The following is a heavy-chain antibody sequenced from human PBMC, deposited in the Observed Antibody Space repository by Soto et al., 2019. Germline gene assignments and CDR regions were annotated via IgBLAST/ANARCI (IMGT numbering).Heavy chain of an antibody. V-gene: IGHV4-39*01. D-gene: IGHD3-10*02. CDR3: ARHVRGAVTMNWFDP. CDR1: GGSIISSNFS. Sequence: SETLSLTCTVSGGSIISSNFSWGWIRQPPGKGLEWIGSVEYGGSTYDNPSLKSRVTLSAETSKNQFSLKLTSVTAADTAIYYCARHVRGAVTMNWFDPWGHGTLVTVSS. J-gene: IGHJ5*02. CDR2: VEYGGST.